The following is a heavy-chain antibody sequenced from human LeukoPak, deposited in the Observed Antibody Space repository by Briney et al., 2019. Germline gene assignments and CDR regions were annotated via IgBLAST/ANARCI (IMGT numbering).Heavy chain of an antibody. CDR3: ARAAVRGAHSYYFDY. Sequence: GGSLRLSCAASGFTFSSYGMHWVRQAPGKGLEWVAVISYDGSNKYYADSVKGRFTISRDNSKNTLYLQMNSLRAEDTAVYYCARAAVRGAHSYYFDYWGQGTLVTVSS. D-gene: IGHD3-10*01. CDR1: GFTFSSYG. J-gene: IGHJ4*02. CDR2: ISYDGSNK. V-gene: IGHV3-30*03.